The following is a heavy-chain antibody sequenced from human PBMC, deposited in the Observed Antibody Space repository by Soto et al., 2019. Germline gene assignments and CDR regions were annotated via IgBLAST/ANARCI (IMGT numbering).Heavy chain of an antibody. D-gene: IGHD3-9*01. V-gene: IGHV4-30-2*01. CDR2: IYHSGST. J-gene: IGHJ4*02. Sequence: PSETLSLTCAVSCGSISSGGYSWSWVRQPPGKGLEWIGYIYHSGSTYYNPSLKRRVTISVDRSKNQFSLKLSSVTAADTAVYYCARNFMSYDILTGYYRRPYFDYWGQGTLVTV. CDR3: ARNFMSYDILTGYYRRPYFDY. CDR1: CGSISSGGYS.